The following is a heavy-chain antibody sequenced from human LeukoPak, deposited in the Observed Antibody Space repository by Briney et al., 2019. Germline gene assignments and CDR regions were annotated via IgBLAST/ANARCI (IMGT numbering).Heavy chain of an antibody. D-gene: IGHD1-26*01. CDR2: ISWDGGST. Sequence: PGGSLRLSCAASGFTFDDYTMRWDRQAPGKVLEWVSLISWDGGSTYYADSVKGRFTISRDNSKNSLYLQMNSLRTEDTALYYCAKAKAGAIHARFDYWGQGTLVTVSS. CDR3: AKAKAGAIHARFDY. J-gene: IGHJ4*02. V-gene: IGHV3-43*01. CDR1: GFTFDDYT.